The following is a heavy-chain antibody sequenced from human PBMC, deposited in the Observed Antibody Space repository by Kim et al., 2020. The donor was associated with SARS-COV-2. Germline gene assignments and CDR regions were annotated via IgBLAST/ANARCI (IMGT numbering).Heavy chain of an antibody. CDR3: ARGWGGGYSFGYFDY. D-gene: IGHD2-21*02. CDR1: GYTFTSYA. V-gene: IGHV7-4-1*02. J-gene: IGHJ4*02. Sequence: ASVKVSCKASGYTFTSYAMNWVRQAPGQGPEWMGWINTRTGNPTYAQGFTGLVAFTSDPSTSTAYLQISSLRAEDTAVYYCARGWGGGYSFGYFDYWGQGTLVTVSS. CDR2: INTRTGNP.